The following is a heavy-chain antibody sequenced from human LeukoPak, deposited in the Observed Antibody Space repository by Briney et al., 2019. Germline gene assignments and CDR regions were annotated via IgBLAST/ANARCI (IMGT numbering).Heavy chain of an antibody. CDR1: GFTVSSNY. CDR3: AFSSEGEMATIMAFDI. CDR2: IYSGGST. V-gene: IGHV3-66*01. D-gene: IGHD5-12*01. J-gene: IGHJ3*02. Sequence: GGSLRLSCAASGFTVSSNYMSWVRQAPGKGLEWVSVIYSGGSTYYADSVKGRFTISRDNSKNTLYLQMNSLRAEDTAVYYCAFSSEGEMATIMAFDIWGQGTMVTVSS.